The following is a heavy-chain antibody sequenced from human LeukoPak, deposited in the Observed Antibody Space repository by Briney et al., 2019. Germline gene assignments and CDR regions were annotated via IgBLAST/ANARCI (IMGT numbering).Heavy chain of an antibody. CDR3: ARRPGYYDSSGYHYYFDY. Sequence: SETLSLTCAVYGGSFSGYYWSWIRQPPGKGLEWIGEINHSGSTNYNPSLKSRVTISVDTSKNQFSLKLSSVTAADTAVYYCARRPGYYDSSGYHYYFDYWGQGTLVTVSS. J-gene: IGHJ4*02. D-gene: IGHD3-22*01. CDR1: GGSFSGYY. CDR2: INHSGST. V-gene: IGHV4-34*01.